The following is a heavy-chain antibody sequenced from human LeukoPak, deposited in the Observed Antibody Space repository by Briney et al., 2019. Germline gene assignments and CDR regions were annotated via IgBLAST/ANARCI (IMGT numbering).Heavy chain of an antibody. J-gene: IGHJ4*02. V-gene: IGHV5-51*01. CDR2: IYPGDSDT. CDR3: ARLAYYDSSGYYIPDY. CDR1: GYRLTSYW. Sequence: GESLKISCKGSGYRLTSYWTAWVRQMPGKGLEWMGIIYPGDSDTRYSPSFQGQVTISADKSISTAYLQWSSLKASDTAMYYCARLAYYDSSGYYIPDYWGQGTLVTVSS. D-gene: IGHD3-22*01.